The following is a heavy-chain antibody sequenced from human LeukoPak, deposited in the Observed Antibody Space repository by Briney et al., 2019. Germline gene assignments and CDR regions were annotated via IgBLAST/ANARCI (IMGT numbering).Heavy chain of an antibody. CDR3: ARRDTAMGADLDY. J-gene: IGHJ4*02. CDR1: GFTFSSYW. V-gene: IGHV3-7*05. CDR2: IKQDGSEK. Sequence: GGSLSLSCAASGFTFSSYWMSWVRQAPGKGLEWVANIKQDGSEKYYVDSVKGRFTISRDNAKNSLYLQMNSLRAEDTAVYYCARRDTAMGADLDYWGQGTLVTVSS. D-gene: IGHD5-18*01.